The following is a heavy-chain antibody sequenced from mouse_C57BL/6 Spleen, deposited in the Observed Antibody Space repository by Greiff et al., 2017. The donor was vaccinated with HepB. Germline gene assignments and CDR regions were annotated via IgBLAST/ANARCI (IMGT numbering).Heavy chain of an antibody. CDR1: GFTFSDYY. CDR3: ARGYYGSSGDFDV. Sequence: EVKVVESEGGLVQPGSSMKLSCTASGFTFSDYYMAWVRQVPEKGLEWVANINYDGSSTYYLDSLKSRFIISRDNAKNILYLQMSSLKSEDTATYYCARGYYGSSGDFDVWGTGTTVTVSS. J-gene: IGHJ1*03. D-gene: IGHD1-1*01. CDR2: INYDGSST. V-gene: IGHV5-16*01.